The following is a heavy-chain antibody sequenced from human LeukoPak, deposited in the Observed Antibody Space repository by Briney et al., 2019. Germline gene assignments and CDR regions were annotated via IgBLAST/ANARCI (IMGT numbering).Heavy chain of an antibody. J-gene: IGHJ3*02. Sequence: GGSLRLSCAASGFTFSSYSMNWVRQAPGKGLEWVSSISSSGSYIYHADSVKGRFTISRDNAKNSLYLQMNSLRAEDTAVYYCAKDQRRWAVAGTAFDIWGQGTMVTVSS. V-gene: IGHV3-21*04. CDR1: GFTFSSYS. CDR3: AKDQRRWAVAGTAFDI. D-gene: IGHD6-19*01. CDR2: ISSSGSYI.